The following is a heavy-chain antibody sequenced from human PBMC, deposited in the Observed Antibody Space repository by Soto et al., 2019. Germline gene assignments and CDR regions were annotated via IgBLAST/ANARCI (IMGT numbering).Heavy chain of an antibody. D-gene: IGHD3-16*01. Sequence: EVQLVESGGGLDQPGGSLRLPCAASGFTFSTYWMTWVRQPPGKGLEWVASINQDGSERYYVDSVRGRFTISRDNAKNSLYLQMNSLRAEDTAVYYCVCGGNFFVYWGQGTLVTVSP. V-gene: IGHV3-7*01. CDR1: GFTFSTYW. CDR2: INQDGSER. J-gene: IGHJ4*02. CDR3: VCGGNFFVY.